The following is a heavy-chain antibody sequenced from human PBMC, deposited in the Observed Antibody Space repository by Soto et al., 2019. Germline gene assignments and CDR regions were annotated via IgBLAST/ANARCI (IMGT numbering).Heavy chain of an antibody. J-gene: IGHJ1*01. Sequence: GGSLSLSCAASGFTISSNYMSWVRQAPGKGLEWVSVIYSGGSTYYADSVKGRFTISRDNSKNTLYLQMNSLRAEDTAVYYCARDGGGSYCGGDCYTGYFQHWGQGTLVTSPQ. V-gene: IGHV3-53*01. CDR3: ARDGGGSYCGGDCYTGYFQH. D-gene: IGHD2-21*02. CDR2: IYSGGST. CDR1: GFTISSNY.